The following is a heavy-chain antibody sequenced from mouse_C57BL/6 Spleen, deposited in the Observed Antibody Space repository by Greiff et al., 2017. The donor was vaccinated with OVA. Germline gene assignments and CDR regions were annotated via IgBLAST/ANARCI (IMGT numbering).Heavy chain of an antibody. V-gene: IGHV3-1*01. D-gene: IGHD2-4*01. Sequence: EVHLVESGPGMVKPSQSLSLTCTVTGYSITSGYDWHWIRHFPGNKLEWMGYISYSGSTNYNPSLKSRISITHDTSKNHFFLKLNSVTTEDTATYYCARGRDYEGAMDYWGQGTSVTVSS. J-gene: IGHJ4*01. CDR3: ARGRDYEGAMDY. CDR1: GYSITSGYD. CDR2: ISYSGST.